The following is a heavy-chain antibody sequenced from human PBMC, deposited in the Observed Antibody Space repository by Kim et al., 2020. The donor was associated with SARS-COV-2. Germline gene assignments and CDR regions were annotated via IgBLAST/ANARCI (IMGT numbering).Heavy chain of an antibody. CDR3: ARTLQSRTAYYYGSGSLGY. Sequence: ASVKVSCKASGYTFTSYAMHWVRQAPGQRLEWMGWINAGNGNTKYSQKFQGRVTITRDTSASTAYMELSSLRSEDTAVYYCARTLQSRTAYYYGSGSLGYWGQGTLVTVSS. D-gene: IGHD3-10*01. CDR2: INAGNGNT. V-gene: IGHV1-3*01. J-gene: IGHJ4*02. CDR1: GYTFTSYA.